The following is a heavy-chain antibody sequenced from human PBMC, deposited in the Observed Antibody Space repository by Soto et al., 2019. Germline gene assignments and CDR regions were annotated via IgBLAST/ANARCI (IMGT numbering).Heavy chain of an antibody. CDR3: ARYSVGYCISTSCYSSVSWFDP. CDR1: GYTFTGYY. CDR2: INPNSGGT. Sequence: ASVKVSCKASGYTFTGYYMHWVRQAPGQGLEWMGWINPNSGGTNYAQKFQGWVTMTRDTSISTAYMELSRLRSDDTAVYYCARYSVGYCISTSCYSSVSWFDPWGQGTLVTVSS. V-gene: IGHV1-2*04. J-gene: IGHJ5*02. D-gene: IGHD2-2*01.